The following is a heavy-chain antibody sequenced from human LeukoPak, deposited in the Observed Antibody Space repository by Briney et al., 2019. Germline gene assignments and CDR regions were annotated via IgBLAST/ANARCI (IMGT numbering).Heavy chain of an antibody. CDR1: GYSISSTYY. J-gene: IGHJ4*02. CDR2: MFHSGST. V-gene: IGHV4-38-2*02. Sequence: PSETLSLTCSVSGYSISSTYYWDWIRQPPGKGLEWIGSMFHSGSTYYSPSLKSRVTISVDTSKNQFSLRLSSVTAADTAVYYCARLSTVTTSFDYWGQGTLVTVSS. D-gene: IGHD4-17*01. CDR3: ARLSTVTTSFDY.